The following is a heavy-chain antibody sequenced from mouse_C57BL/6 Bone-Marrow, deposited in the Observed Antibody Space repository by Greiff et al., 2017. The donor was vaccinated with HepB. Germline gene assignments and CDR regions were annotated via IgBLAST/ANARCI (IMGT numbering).Heavy chain of an antibody. D-gene: IGHD1-1*01. CDR3: VSDYYGFAY. V-gene: IGHV10-1*01. Sequence: EVKLMESGGGLVQPKGSLKLSCAASGFSFNTYAMNWVRQAPGKGLEWVARIRSKSNNYATYYADSVKDRFTISRDDSESMLYLQMNNLKTEDTAMYYCVSDYYGFAYWGQGTLVTVSA. J-gene: IGHJ3*01. CDR2: IRSKSNNYAT. CDR1: GFSFNTYA.